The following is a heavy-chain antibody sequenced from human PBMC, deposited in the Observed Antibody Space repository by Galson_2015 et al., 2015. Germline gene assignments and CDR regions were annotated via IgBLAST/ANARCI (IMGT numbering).Heavy chain of an antibody. CDR2: IIPADSDI. Sequence: QSGAEVKKPGESLKISCKGSGYSFTNYWIGWVRQMPGKGLEWMGIIIPADSDIRYSPSSQGQVTISADKSISTASLQWSSLKASATAMYFCARSREYSGVWFDYWGQGTLVTVSS. V-gene: IGHV5-51*01. CDR1: GYSFTNYW. J-gene: IGHJ4*02. D-gene: IGHD2/OR15-2a*01. CDR3: ARSREYSGVWFDY.